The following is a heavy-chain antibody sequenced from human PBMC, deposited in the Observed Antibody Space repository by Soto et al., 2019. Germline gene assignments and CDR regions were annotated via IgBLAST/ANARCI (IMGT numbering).Heavy chain of an antibody. Sequence: QVQLVQSGAEVKKPGSSVKVSCKASGGTFSSYTISWVRQAPGQGLEWMGRIIPILGIANYAQKFQGRVTINADKSTSTAYMELSGLRSEDTAVYYCASFTSMGMDVWGQGTTVTVSS. J-gene: IGHJ6*02. CDR2: IIPILGIA. CDR3: ASFTSMGMDV. CDR1: GGTFSSYT. D-gene: IGHD3-3*01. V-gene: IGHV1-69*02.